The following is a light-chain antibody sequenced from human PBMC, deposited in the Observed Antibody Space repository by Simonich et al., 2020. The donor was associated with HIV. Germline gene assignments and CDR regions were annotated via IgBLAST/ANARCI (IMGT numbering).Light chain of an antibody. Sequence: DIQLTQSPSTLSASVGERVTIACRASQSIVSWFAWYQQKPGKSPKLLIYKASTLKSGVPSSFIGSGSGTEFTLTISSLQPDDFATYYCQQYNSYSPPFTFGPGTKVDIK. V-gene: IGKV1-5*03. CDR3: QQYNSYSPPFT. CDR2: KAS. J-gene: IGKJ3*01. CDR1: QSIVSW.